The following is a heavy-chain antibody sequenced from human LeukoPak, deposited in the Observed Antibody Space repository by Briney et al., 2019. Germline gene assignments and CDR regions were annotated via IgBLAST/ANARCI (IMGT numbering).Heavy chain of an antibody. Sequence: SVKVSCKASGGTFSSYAISWVRQAPGQGLEWMGGIIPIFGTANYAQKFQGRVTITADESTSTAYMELSSLRSEDTAVYYCARGARQWLVRNGYFDYWGQGTLVTVSS. CDR1: GGTFSSYA. CDR3: ARGARQWLVRNGYFDY. J-gene: IGHJ4*02. V-gene: IGHV1-69*13. CDR2: IIPIFGTA. D-gene: IGHD6-19*01.